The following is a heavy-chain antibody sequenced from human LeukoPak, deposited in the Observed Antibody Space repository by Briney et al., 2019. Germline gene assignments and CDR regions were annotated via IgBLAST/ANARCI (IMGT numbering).Heavy chain of an antibody. Sequence: SETLSLTCTVSGGSIGTYYWSWLRQAPGKGLEWVAYVYYSGSTKYNPSLESRVTISIDTSRNHFSLDLSSVTAADTAVYYCARHGGTRVTLVQVYYFDYWGQGTLVTVSS. CDR2: VYYSGST. D-gene: IGHD4-11*01. CDR3: ARHGGTRVTLVQVYYFDY. J-gene: IGHJ4*02. V-gene: IGHV4-59*08. CDR1: GGSIGTYY.